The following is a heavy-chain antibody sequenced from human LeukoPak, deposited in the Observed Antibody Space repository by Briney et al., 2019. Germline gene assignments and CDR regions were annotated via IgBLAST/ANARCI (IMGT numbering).Heavy chain of an antibody. J-gene: IGHJ4*02. CDR1: GFTFSNYG. CDR2: ISSSGGST. D-gene: IGHD3-22*01. CDR3: AKVRSGYYNFDY. Sequence: PGGSLSLSCAASGFTFSNYGMSWVRQAPGKGLEWVSSISSSGGSTYYADSVKGRFTISRDNSKNTLYVQMNSLRGEDTAVYYCAKVRSGYYNFDYWGLGTLVTVSS. V-gene: IGHV3-23*01.